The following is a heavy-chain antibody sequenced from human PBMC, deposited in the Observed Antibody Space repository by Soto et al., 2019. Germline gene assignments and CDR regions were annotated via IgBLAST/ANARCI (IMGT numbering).Heavy chain of an antibody. V-gene: IGHV3-30*09. D-gene: IGHD6-6*01. CDR1: GFTFRSYA. CDR3: ARDEGAARPPFDS. CDR2: ISYDGNNK. J-gene: IGHJ4*02. Sequence: QVHLVQSGGGVVQPGRSLRLSCAASGFTFRSYAMHWVRQAPGKGLELVASISYDGNNKFYRDSVKGRFAISRDNSENTLYLQLNSLSPEDTAVYYCARDEGAARPPFDSWGQGTLVTVSS.